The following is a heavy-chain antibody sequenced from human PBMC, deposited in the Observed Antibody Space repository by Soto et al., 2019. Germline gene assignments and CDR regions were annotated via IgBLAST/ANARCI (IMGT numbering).Heavy chain of an antibody. J-gene: IGHJ5*02. Sequence: GASVKVSCKASGYTFNTYHMHWVRQAPGQGLEWMGIINPSGGSTSYAQKFQGRVTMTRDTSTSTVYMELSSLRSEDTAVYYCARDFGASRPMYWFDPWGQGTLVTVSS. V-gene: IGHV1-46*02. CDR1: GYTFNTYH. CDR2: INPSGGST. D-gene: IGHD3-16*01. CDR3: ARDFGASRPMYWFDP.